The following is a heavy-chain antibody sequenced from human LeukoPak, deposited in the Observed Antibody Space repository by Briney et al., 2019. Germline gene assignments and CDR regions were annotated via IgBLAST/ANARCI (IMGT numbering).Heavy chain of an antibody. D-gene: IGHD4/OR15-4a*01. V-gene: IGHV3-53*01. CDR1: GVTVSSHY. Sequence: GGSLRLSCAASGVTVSSHYMSWVRQAPGKGLEWVSVIYSGGSTYYADSVKGRFTISRDSSKNTLYLQMNSLRAEDTAVYYCARGSYGAYNYCDYWGQGTLVTVSS. J-gene: IGHJ4*02. CDR3: ARGSYGAYNYCDY. CDR2: IYSGGST.